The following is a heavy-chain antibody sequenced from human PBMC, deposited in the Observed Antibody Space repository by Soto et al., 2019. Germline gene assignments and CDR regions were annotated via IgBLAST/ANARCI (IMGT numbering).Heavy chain of an antibody. D-gene: IGHD6-19*01. J-gene: IGHJ2*01. CDR1: GFRFSSYS. CDR3: AVGIAVARGYFDL. Sequence: EVQLVESGGGLVQPGGSLRLSCAASGFRFSSYSMNWVSQAPGKGPEWVSYIDHSSSSVRYVDSVEGRFTISRDNAKDSLSLQMNSLRVEDTAMYYCAVGIAVARGYFDLWGRGTLVTVSS. CDR2: IDHSSSSV. V-gene: IGHV3-48*04.